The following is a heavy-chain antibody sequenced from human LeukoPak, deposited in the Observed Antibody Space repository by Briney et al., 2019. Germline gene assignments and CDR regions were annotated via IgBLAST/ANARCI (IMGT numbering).Heavy chain of an antibody. CDR2: ISAYNGNT. CDR1: GHTFTSYG. Sequence: ASVKVSCKASGHTFTSYGISWVRQAPGQGLEWMGWISAYNGNTNYAQKLQGRVTMTTDTSTSTAYMELRSLRSDDTAVYYCARGPGIQLAADLDPWGQGTLVTVSS. CDR3: ARGPGIQLAADLDP. V-gene: IGHV1-18*01. J-gene: IGHJ5*02. D-gene: IGHD5-18*01.